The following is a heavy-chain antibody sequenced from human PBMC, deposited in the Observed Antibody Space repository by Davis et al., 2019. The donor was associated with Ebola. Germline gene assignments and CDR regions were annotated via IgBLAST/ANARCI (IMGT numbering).Heavy chain of an antibody. D-gene: IGHD2-2*01. CDR3: AKHGSTSCYAGVCYFDY. CDR2: ISGSGGST. CDR1: GFTFSSYA. J-gene: IGHJ4*02. Sequence: GGSLRLSCAASGFTFSSYAMNWVRQAPGMGLDWVSAISGSGGSTYYADSVKGRFTISRDNSKNTLYLQMHSLRAEDTAVYYCAKHGSTSCYAGVCYFDYWGQGTLVTVSS. V-gene: IGHV3-23*01.